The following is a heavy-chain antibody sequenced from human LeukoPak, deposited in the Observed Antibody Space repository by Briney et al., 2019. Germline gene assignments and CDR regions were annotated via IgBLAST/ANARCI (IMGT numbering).Heavy chain of an antibody. CDR2: ISSSSSYI. CDR1: GFTFSSYS. CDR3: ARARTTVTNFDY. V-gene: IGHV3-21*01. Sequence: GGSLRLSCAASGFTFSSYSMNWVRQAPGKGLEWISSISSSSSYIYYADSVKGRFTISRDNAKNSLYLQMNSLRAEDTAVYYCARARTTVTNFDYWGQGTLVTVSS. D-gene: IGHD4-17*01. J-gene: IGHJ4*02.